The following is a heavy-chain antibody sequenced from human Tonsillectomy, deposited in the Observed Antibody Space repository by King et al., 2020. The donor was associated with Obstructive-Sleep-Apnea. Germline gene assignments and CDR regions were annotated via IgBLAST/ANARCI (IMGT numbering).Heavy chain of an antibody. V-gene: IGHV3-53*04. CDR2: IYSGGST. D-gene: IGHD2-21*02. CDR3: ARPWAYCGGDCKGAFDY. CDR1: GFTVSSNY. Sequence: QLVQSGGGLVQPGGSLRLSCAASGFTVSSNYMSWVRQAPGKGLEWVSGIYSGGSTYYADSVKGRVTISRHNSKNTLYLQMNSLRAEDTAVYYCARPWAYCGGDCKGAFDYWGQGTLVTVSS. J-gene: IGHJ4*02.